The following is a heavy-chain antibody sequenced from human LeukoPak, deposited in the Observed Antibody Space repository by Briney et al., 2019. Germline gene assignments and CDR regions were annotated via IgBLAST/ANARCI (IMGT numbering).Heavy chain of an antibody. CDR3: ARIPASQVVHSDY. J-gene: IGHJ4*02. Sequence: GASVKVSCKASGYTFTGYYMHWVRQAPGQGLEWMGWISPNSGGTNYAQKFQGRVTMTRDTSISTAYMELSRLRSDDTAVYYCARIPASQVVHSDYWGQGTLVTVSS. V-gene: IGHV1-2*02. CDR2: ISPNSGGT. CDR1: GYTFTGYY. D-gene: IGHD3-22*01.